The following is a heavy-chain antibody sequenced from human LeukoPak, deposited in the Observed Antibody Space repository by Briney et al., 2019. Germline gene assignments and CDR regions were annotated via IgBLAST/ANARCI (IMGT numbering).Heavy chain of an antibody. Sequence: GASVKVSCKASGYTFTSYDINWVRQATGQGLEWMGWMSPNNGNTGYAQKFQGRVTMTRDTSISTAYMELSSLKSEDTAVYYCARGAALRFGELFEYWGQGTPVTVSS. V-gene: IGHV1-8*01. CDR2: MSPNNGNT. CDR1: GYTFTSYD. CDR3: ARGAALRFGELFEY. D-gene: IGHD3-10*01. J-gene: IGHJ4*02.